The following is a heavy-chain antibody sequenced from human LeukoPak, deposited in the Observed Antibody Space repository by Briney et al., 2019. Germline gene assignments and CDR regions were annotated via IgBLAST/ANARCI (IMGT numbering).Heavy chain of an antibody. CDR1: GGSISSYY. Sequence: PSETLSLTCTVSGGSISSYYWSWIRQPPGKGLEWIGCIYYSGSTNYNPSLKSRVTISVDTSKNQFSLRLSSVTAADTAVYYCTRDRRDDPYYFDYWGQGTLVTVSS. CDR3: TRDRRDDPYYFDY. CDR2: IYYSGST. J-gene: IGHJ4*02. V-gene: IGHV4-59*01.